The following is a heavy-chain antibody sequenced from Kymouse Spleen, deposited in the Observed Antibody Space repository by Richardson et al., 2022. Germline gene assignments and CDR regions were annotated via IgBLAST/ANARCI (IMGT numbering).Heavy chain of an antibody. D-gene: IGHD3-9*01. CDR3: ARYYDILTGYYNVGWFDP. CDR2: ISAYNGNT. J-gene: IGHJ5*02. CDR1: GYTFTSYG. V-gene: IGHV1-18*01. Sequence: QVQLVQSGAEVKKPGASVKVSCKASGYTFTSYGISWVRQAPGQGLEWMGWISAYNGNTNYAQKLQGRVTMTTDTSTSTAYMELRSLRSDDTAVYYCARYYDILTGYYNVGWFDPWGQGTLVTVSS.